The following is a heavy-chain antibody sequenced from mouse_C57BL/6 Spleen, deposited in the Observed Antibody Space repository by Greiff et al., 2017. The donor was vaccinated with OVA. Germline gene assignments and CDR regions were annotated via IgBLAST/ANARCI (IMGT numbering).Heavy chain of an antibody. J-gene: IGHJ4*01. CDR3: ARTHLYYYGSSSYAMDD. CDR1: GYTFTSYW. Sequence: QVQLQQPGTELVKPGASVKLSCKASGYTFTSYWMHWVKQRPGQGLEWIGNINPSNGGTNYNEKFKSKATLTVDKSSSTAYMQLSSLTSEDSAVYYCARTHLYYYGSSSYAMDDWGQGTSVTVSS. CDR2: INPSNGGT. V-gene: IGHV1-53*01. D-gene: IGHD1-1*01.